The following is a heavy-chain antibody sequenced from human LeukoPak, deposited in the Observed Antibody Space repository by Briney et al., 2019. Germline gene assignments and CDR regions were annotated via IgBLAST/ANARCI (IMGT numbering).Heavy chain of an antibody. CDR3: ARAGDYGDYFDY. CDR2: IYYSGST. D-gene: IGHD4-17*01. CDR1: GDSISSSSSY. V-gene: IGHV4-39*07. Sequence: PSETLSLTCSVSGDSISSSSSYWGWIRQPPGKGLEWIGSIYYSGSTNYNPSLKSRVTISVDTSKNQFSLKLSSVTAADTAVYYCARAGDYGDYFDYWGQGTLVTVSS. J-gene: IGHJ4*02.